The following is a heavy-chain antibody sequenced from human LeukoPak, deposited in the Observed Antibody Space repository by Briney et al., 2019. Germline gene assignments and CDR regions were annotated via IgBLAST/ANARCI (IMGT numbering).Heavy chain of an antibody. V-gene: IGHV3-9*01. J-gene: IGHJ3*02. D-gene: IGHD6-13*01. CDR2: ISWNSGSI. Sequence: QSGGSLRLSCAASGFTFDDYAMHWVRQAPGKGPEWVSGISWNSGSIGYADSVKGRFTISRDDAKNSLYLQMNSLRAEDTALYYCAKAHTGQQLVPGLGAFDIWGQGTMVTVSS. CDR3: AKAHTGQQLVPGLGAFDI. CDR1: GFTFDDYA.